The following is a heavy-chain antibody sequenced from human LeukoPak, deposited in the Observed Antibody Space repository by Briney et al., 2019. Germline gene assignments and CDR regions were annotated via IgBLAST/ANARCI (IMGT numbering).Heavy chain of an antibody. J-gene: IGHJ6*02. CDR3: ARDIVVVPAAPTGIYYYYGMDV. D-gene: IGHD2-2*01. Sequence: ASVKVSCKAFGYTFTSYYMHWVRQAPGQGLEWMGIINPSGGSTSYAQKFQGRVTMTRDTSTSTVYMELSSLRSEDTAVYYCARDIVVVPAAPTGIYYYYGMDVWGQGTTVTVSS. CDR2: INPSGGST. V-gene: IGHV1-46*01. CDR1: GYTFTSYY.